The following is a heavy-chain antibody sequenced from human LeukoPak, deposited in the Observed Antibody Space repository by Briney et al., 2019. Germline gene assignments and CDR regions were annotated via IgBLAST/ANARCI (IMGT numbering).Heavy chain of an antibody. J-gene: IGHJ4*02. V-gene: IGHV4-30-4*08. CDR2: IYYSGST. Sequence: SETLSLTCTVSGGSISSGDYYWSWIRQPPGKGLEWIGYIYYSGSTYYNPSLKSRVTISVDTSKNQFSLKLSSVTAADTAVYYCARVVGATYFDYWGQGTLVTVSS. CDR3: ARVVGATYFDY. CDR1: GGSISSGDYY. D-gene: IGHD1-26*01.